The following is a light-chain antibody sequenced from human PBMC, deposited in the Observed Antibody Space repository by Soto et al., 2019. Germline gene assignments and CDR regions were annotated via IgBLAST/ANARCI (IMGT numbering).Light chain of an antibody. CDR1: QSLLHSTGNNY. CDR3: MQALQTPLT. Sequence: DSVMTQSPLSLSVTPGEPASISCRSSQSLLHSTGNNYLDWYLQKPGQSPQLLIYLGSNRASGVPDRLSGSGSGTDFTLKISRVEAEDVGVYYCMQALQTPLTFGGGTKVEIK. CDR2: LGS. J-gene: IGKJ4*01. V-gene: IGKV2-28*01.